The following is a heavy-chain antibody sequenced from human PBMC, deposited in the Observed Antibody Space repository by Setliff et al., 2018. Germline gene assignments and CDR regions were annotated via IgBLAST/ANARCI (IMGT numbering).Heavy chain of an antibody. D-gene: IGHD3-10*01. J-gene: IGHJ4*02. Sequence: PSETLSLTCTVSGGSISSSSYYWGWIRQPPGKGLEWIGTIYHSGNTYYNPSLKSRVTISVDKSKNQFSLKLSSVTAADTAVYYCAIPSMVRGVIITPLGYWGQGTLVTVSS. CDR1: GGSISSSSYY. V-gene: IGHV4-39*07. CDR2: IYHSGNT. CDR3: AIPSMVRGVIITPLGY.